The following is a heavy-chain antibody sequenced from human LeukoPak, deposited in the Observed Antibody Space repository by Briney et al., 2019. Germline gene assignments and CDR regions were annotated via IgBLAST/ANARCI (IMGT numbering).Heavy chain of an antibody. V-gene: IGHV3-23*01. CDR2: ISGSGGST. Sequence: GGSLRLSCTASGVRFSSHAMSWVRQAPGKGLEWVSAISGSGGSTYYADSVKGRFTISRDNSKNTLYLQMNSLRAEDTAVYYCAKADSRTLVKDAFDIWGQGTMVTVSS. J-gene: IGHJ3*02. D-gene: IGHD2/OR15-2a*01. CDR1: GVRFSSHA. CDR3: AKADSRTLVKDAFDI.